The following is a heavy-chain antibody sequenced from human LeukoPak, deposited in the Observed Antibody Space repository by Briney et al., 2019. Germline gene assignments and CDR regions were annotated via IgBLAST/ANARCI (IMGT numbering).Heavy chain of an antibody. J-gene: IGHJ4*02. V-gene: IGHV3-7*01. CDR2: INHDGSDT. D-gene: IGHD3-10*01. CDR1: GFTFSIYR. CDR3: AREGLLWFGEPDY. Sequence: GGSLRLSCAASGFTFSIYRMSWVRQAPGKGLEWVATINHDGSDTYYVDSVRGRFTISRDNAKNSLSLQMNSLRAEDTAVYYCAREGLLWFGEPDYWGQGTLVTVSS.